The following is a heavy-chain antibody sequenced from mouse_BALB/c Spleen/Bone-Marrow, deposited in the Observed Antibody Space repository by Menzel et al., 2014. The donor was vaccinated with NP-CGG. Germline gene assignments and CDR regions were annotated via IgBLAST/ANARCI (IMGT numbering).Heavy chain of an antibody. D-gene: IGHD2-2*01. Sequence: VQLKESGPELVKPGASVKMSRKASGYTFTSYVMHWVKQKPGQGLEWIGNINPYNDGTKYNEKFKGKATLTSDKFSSTAYMELGSLTSEDSAVYYCARSLYGFDWYFDVWGAGTTVTVSS. CDR2: INPYNDGT. CDR3: ARSLYGFDWYFDV. V-gene: IGHV1-14*01. CDR1: GYTFTSYV. J-gene: IGHJ1*01.